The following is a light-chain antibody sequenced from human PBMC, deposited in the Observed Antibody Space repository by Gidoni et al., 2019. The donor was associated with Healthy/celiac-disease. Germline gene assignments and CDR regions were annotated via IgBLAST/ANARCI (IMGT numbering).Light chain of an antibody. CDR1: QSISIF. Sequence: IPLTQSPSSLSASVGDRVTITCRASQSISIFLNWYQQKPGKAPKLLIYAASSLQSGVPSRFSGSGSGTDFTLNISSLEPEDFATYYCQQSYSTPYTFGQGTKLEIK. J-gene: IGKJ2*01. CDR2: AAS. CDR3: QQSYSTPYT. V-gene: IGKV1-39*01.